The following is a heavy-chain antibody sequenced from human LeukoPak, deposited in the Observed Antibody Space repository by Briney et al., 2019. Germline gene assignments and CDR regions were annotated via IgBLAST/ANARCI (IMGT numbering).Heavy chain of an antibody. Sequence: SQTLSLTPAISGDSVSSKNAAWNWIRQPPTKGLEWLGRTYDRSKWTYEHAASVKGRVTISPHTTKHQCSLPVYPVTPQGPAVYYCARDLGSSGWYTFDFWGQGTLVTVSS. D-gene: IGHD6-19*01. V-gene: IGHV6-1*01. J-gene: IGHJ5*01. CDR1: GDSVSSKNAA. CDR2: TYDRSKWTY. CDR3: ARDLGSSGWYTFDF.